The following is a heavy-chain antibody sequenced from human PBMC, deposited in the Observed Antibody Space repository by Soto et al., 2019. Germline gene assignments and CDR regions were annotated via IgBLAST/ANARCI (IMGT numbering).Heavy chain of an antibody. CDR1: GFTFSNAW. CDR3: TTDTDYYGSGSYYSASVDY. D-gene: IGHD3-10*01. CDR2: IKSKTDGGTT. J-gene: IGHJ4*02. V-gene: IGHV3-15*01. Sequence: PGGSLRLSCAASGFTFSNAWMSWVRQAPGKGLEWVGRIKSKTDGGTTDYAAPVKGRFTISRDDSKNTLYLQMNSLKTEDTAVYYCTTDTDYYGSGSYYSASVDYWGQGTLVTVSS.